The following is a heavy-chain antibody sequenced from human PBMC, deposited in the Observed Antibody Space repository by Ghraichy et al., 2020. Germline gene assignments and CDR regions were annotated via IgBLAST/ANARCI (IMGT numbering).Heavy chain of an antibody. CDR1: GFTFSNAW. Sequence: GGSLRLSCAASGFTFSNAWMSWVRQAPGKGLEWVGRVKSKTEGGTIDFAAPVKGRFTISRDDSKNTLYLQMNSLSTEDTAVYYCSTLSRPSDYWGQGTLVTVSS. CDR2: VKSKTEGGTI. D-gene: IGHD1-1*01. CDR3: STLSRPSDY. J-gene: IGHJ4*02. V-gene: IGHV3-15*01.